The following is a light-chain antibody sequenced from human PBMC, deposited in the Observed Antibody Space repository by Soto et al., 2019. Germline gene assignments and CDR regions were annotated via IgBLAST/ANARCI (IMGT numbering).Light chain of an antibody. CDR3: QSYASSLSGFYV. J-gene: IGLJ1*01. V-gene: IGLV1-40*01. Sequence: QSVLTQPPSVSGAPGQRVTISCTGSSSNIGAGYDVHWYQQLPRTAPKLLIYGNSNRPSGVPDRFSGSKSGTSASLAITGLQAEDEADYYCQSYASSLSGFYVFGTGTKVTVL. CDR1: SSNIGAGYD. CDR2: GNS.